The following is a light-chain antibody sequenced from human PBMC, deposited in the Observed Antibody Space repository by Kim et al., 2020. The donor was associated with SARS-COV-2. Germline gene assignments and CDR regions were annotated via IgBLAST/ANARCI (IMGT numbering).Light chain of an antibody. CDR1: SLRTYY. CDR2: GKN. Sequence: ALVQTVSFTCQGDSLRTYYAGWYQQKAGQAPVLVIYGKNNRPSGIPDRFSGSSSGDTASLTITGAQAEDEADYYCNSRDSSGNLYVFGTGTKVTVL. CDR3: NSRDSSGNLYV. V-gene: IGLV3-19*01. J-gene: IGLJ1*01.